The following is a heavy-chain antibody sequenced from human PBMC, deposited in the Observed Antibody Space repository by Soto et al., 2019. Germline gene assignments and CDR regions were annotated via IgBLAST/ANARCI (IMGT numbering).Heavy chain of an antibody. CDR3: ASPMGGDYYYSSGYGTPYFDY. CDR1: GLTFSSYG. V-gene: IGHV3-33*01. Sequence: GESLRLSCAAYGLTFSSYGMHWVRQAPGKGLEWVAVILHDGSNKYYAASGKARFTFSKDNSKHTLCLQRNCLRGQDTAVHSFASPMGGDYYYSSGYGTPYFDYWGQGTLVTVSS. D-gene: IGHD3-22*01. CDR2: ILHDGSNK. J-gene: IGHJ4*02.